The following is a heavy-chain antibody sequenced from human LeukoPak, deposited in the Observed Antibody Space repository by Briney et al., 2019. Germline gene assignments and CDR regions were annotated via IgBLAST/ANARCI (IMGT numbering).Heavy chain of an antibody. Sequence: GGSLRLSCAASGFTFSGYAMSWVRQAPGKGLEWVSAISGSGGSTYYADSVKGRFTISRDNSKNTLYLQMNSLRAEDTAVYYCAKKGGWELLTLSYFDYWGQGTLVTVSS. CDR3: AKKGGWELLTLSYFDY. CDR1: GFTFSGYA. CDR2: ISGSGGST. J-gene: IGHJ4*02. V-gene: IGHV3-23*01. D-gene: IGHD1-26*01.